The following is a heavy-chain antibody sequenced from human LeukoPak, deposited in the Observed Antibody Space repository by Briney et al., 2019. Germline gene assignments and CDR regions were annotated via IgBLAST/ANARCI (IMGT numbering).Heavy chain of an antibody. J-gene: IGHJ4*02. D-gene: IGHD2-21*01. CDR3: ARHSTRPNWYSPIDY. V-gene: IGHV5-51*01. CDR1: GYSFTTYW. Sequence: GESLKISCKASGYSFTTYWIGWVRQTPGRGLEWVGIIFPRDSDTRYSPSFQGQVTMSVDESIDTAYLQWSSLKASDTAIYYCARHSTRPNWYSPIDYWGQGTLVTVPS. CDR2: IFPRDSDT.